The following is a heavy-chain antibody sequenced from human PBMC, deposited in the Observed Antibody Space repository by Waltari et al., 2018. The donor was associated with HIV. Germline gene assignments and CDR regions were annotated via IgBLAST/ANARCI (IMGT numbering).Heavy chain of an antibody. CDR2: SYYSGST. V-gene: IGHV4-39*01. CDR1: GGSISSSSYY. Sequence: QLQLQESGPGLVKPSETLSLTCTVSGGSISSSSYYWGWIRQPPGKGLEWIGSSYYSGSTYYNPSLKSRCTISVDTSKNQFSLRLSSVTAADTSVYYCARQTGYFDLWGRGTLVTVSS. CDR3: ARQTGYFDL. J-gene: IGHJ2*01.